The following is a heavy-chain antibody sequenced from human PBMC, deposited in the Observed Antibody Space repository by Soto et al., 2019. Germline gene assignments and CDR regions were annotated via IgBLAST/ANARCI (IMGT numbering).Heavy chain of an antibody. J-gene: IGHJ4*02. D-gene: IGHD2-2*01. V-gene: IGHV4-31*03. CDR1: GGSISIGGYY. CDR3: ASGRSSTSPYPIGY. CDR2: IYYSGST. Sequence: QVQLQESGPGLVKPSQTLSLTCTVSGGSISIGGYYWSWIRQHPGKGLEWIGYIYYSGSTYYNPSLQSRVTISVDTSKTQFSLKLSSVTAADTAVYYCASGRSSTSPYPIGYWGQGTLVTVSS.